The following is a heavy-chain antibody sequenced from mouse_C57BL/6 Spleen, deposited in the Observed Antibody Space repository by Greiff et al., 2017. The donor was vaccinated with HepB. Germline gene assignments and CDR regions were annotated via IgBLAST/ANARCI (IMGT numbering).Heavy chain of an antibody. Sequence: EVKLVESGEGLVKPGGSLKLSCAASGFTFSSYAMSWVRQTPEKRLEWVAYISSGGDYIYYADTVKGRFTISRDNARNTLYLQMSSLKSEDTAMYYCTRGNWEGYYAMDYWGQGTSVTVSS. CDR3: TRGNWEGYYAMDY. D-gene: IGHD4-1*01. V-gene: IGHV5-9-1*02. CDR2: ISSGGDYI. J-gene: IGHJ4*01. CDR1: GFTFSSYA.